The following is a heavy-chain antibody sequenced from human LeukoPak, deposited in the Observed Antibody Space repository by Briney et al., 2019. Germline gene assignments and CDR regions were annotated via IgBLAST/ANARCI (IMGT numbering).Heavy chain of an antibody. D-gene: IGHD3-22*01. CDR1: GFTFSSYG. CDR3: AKDSRDRGRSWDY. V-gene: IGHV3-30*18. Sequence: GGSLRLSCAASGFTFSSYGMHWVRQAPGKGLEWVAVISYDGSNKYYADSVKGRFTISRDNSKNTLYLQMNSLRAEDTAVYYCAKDSRDRGRSWDYWGQGTLVTVSS. CDR2: ISYDGSNK. J-gene: IGHJ4*02.